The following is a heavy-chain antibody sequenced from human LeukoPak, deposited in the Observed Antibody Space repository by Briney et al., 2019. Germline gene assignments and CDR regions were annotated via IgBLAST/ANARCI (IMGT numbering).Heavy chain of an antibody. CDR1: GFTFSSCW. V-gene: IGHV3-48*04. D-gene: IGHD2-21*01. Sequence: PGGSLRLSCAASGFTFSSCWMSWVRQAPGKGLEWVSYISSSGSTIYYADSVKGRFTISRDNAKNSLYLQMNSLRAEDTAVYYCARGAMTYCGGDCRYSVNMDVWGKGTTVTVSS. J-gene: IGHJ6*03. CDR2: ISSSGSTI. CDR3: ARGAMTYCGGDCRYSVNMDV.